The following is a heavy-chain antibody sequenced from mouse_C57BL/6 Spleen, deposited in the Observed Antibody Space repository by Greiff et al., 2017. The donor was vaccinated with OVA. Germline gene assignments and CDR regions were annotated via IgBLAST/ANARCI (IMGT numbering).Heavy chain of an antibody. CDR3: AELGRAY. V-gene: IGHV1-55*01. Sequence: QVHVKQPGAELVKPGASVKMSCKASGYTFTSYWITWVKQRPGQGLEWIGDIYPGSGSTKYNEKFKSKATLTVDTSSSTAYMQLSSLTSEDSAVYYCAELGRAYWGQGTLVTVSA. J-gene: IGHJ3*01. D-gene: IGHD4-1*01. CDR1: GYTFTSYW. CDR2: IYPGSGST.